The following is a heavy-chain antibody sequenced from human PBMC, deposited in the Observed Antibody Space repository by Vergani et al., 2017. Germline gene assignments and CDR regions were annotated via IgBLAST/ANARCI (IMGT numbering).Heavy chain of an antibody. V-gene: IGHV3-30*03. CDR1: GCTFSSYG. CDR3: AGPQGTSAYYYGGFDY. J-gene: IGHJ4*02. CDR2: ISYDGSNK. D-gene: IGHD3-22*01. Sequence: QVQLVESGGGVVQPGRSLRLSCAASGCTFSSYGMHWVRQAPGKGLEWVAVISYDGSNKYYADSVKGRFTISRDNSKNTLSLQMNSLTAEDTAIYYCAGPQGTSAYYYGGFDYWGQGILVTVSS.